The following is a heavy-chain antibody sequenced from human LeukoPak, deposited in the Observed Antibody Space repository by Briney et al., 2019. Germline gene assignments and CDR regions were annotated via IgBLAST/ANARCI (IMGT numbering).Heavy chain of an antibody. V-gene: IGHV3-15*01. Sequence: PGGSLRLSCAASGFTFSNAWMSWVRQAPGKGLEWVGRIKSKTDGATTVYAAHVKGRFTISRDDSKNTLYLQMNSLKTEDTAVYYCTTVSRGYSYGDYWGQGTLVTVSS. CDR3: TTVSRGYSYGDY. CDR2: IKSKTDGATT. CDR1: GFTFSNAW. D-gene: IGHD5-18*01. J-gene: IGHJ4*02.